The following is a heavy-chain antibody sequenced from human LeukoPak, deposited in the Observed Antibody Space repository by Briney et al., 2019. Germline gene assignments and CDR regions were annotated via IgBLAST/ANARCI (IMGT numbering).Heavy chain of an antibody. D-gene: IGHD3-22*01. CDR1: GYTFTGYY. J-gene: IGHJ4*02. CDR3: ARARRGYYDSSGHFDY. CDR2: INPNSGGT. V-gene: IGHV1-2*02. Sequence: ASVKVSCKASGYTFTGYYMHWVRQAPGQGLEWMGWINPNSGGTNYAQKLQGRVTMTTDTSTSTAYMELRSLRSDDTAVYYCARARRGYYDSSGHFDYWGQGTLVTVSS.